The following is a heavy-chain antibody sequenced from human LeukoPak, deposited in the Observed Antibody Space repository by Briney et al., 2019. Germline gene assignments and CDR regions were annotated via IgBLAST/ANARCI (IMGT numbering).Heavy chain of an antibody. CDR1: GGSISSSF. D-gene: IGHD3-22*01. J-gene: IGHJ5*02. CDR2: IYHSGTT. CDR3: ASHSSGYFFWFDP. Sequence: SETLSLTCTVSGGSISSSFWSWIRQPPGKGLEWIGYIYHSGTTNYNPFLKSRLTISVDTSKNQFSLKLTSVTAADTAVYYCASHSSGYFFWFDPWGQGTLVTVSS. V-gene: IGHV4-59*01.